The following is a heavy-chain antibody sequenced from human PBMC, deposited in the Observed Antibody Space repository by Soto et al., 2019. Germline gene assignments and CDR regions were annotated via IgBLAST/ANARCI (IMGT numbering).Heavy chain of an antibody. CDR1: GGSISSGGYY. CDR3: ARGGSYYYYGMDV. V-gene: IGHV4-31*03. J-gene: IGHJ6*02. D-gene: IGHD1-26*01. Sequence: SETLSLTCTVSGGSISSGGYYWSWIRQHPGKGLEWIGYIYYSGSTYYNPSLKSRVTISVDTSKNQFSLKLSSVTAADTAVYYWARGGSYYYYGMDVWGQGTTVTVSS. CDR2: IYYSGST.